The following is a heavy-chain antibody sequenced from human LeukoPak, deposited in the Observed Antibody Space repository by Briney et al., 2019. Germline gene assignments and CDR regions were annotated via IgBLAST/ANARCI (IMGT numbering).Heavy chain of an antibody. CDR3: ARRWYYYGSGSRSLYFDY. CDR1: GGSISSSNYY. CDR2: MYYSGST. V-gene: IGHV4-39*07. D-gene: IGHD3-10*01. Sequence: SETLSLTCTVSGGSISSSNYYWGWIRQPPGKGLEWIGNMYYSGSTYYNPSLKSRVTISVDTSKNQFSLKLSSVTAADTAVYYCARRWYYYGSGSRSLYFDYWGQGTLVTVSS. J-gene: IGHJ4*02.